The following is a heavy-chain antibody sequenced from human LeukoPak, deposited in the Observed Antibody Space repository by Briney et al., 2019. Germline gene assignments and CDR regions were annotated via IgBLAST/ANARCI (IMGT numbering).Heavy chain of an antibody. J-gene: IGHJ5*02. CDR3: AKAATKEMNWFDP. CDR2: IRYDGSNK. V-gene: IGHV3-30*02. D-gene: IGHD6-25*01. Sequence: PGGSLRLSCAASGFTFSSYGMHWVRQAPGKGLEWVAFIRYDGSNKYYADSVKGRFTISRDNSKNTLYLQKNSLRAEDTAVYYCAKAATKEMNWFDPWGQGTLVTVSS. CDR1: GFTFSSYG.